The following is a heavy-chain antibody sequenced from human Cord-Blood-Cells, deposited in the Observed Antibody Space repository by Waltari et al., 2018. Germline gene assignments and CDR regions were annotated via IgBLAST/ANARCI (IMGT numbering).Heavy chain of an antibody. Sequence: QVQLVQSGAAVKKPGASVKVSCKASGYPFTGYYMNWVRQAPGQGLEWMGRINPNSGGTNYAQKFQGRVTMTRDTSISTAYMELSRLRSDDTAVYYCATSEYSSSSFDYWGQGTLVTVSS. V-gene: IGHV1-2*06. CDR1: GYPFTGYY. J-gene: IGHJ4*02. D-gene: IGHD6-6*01. CDR2: INPNSGGT. CDR3: ATSEYSSSSFDY.